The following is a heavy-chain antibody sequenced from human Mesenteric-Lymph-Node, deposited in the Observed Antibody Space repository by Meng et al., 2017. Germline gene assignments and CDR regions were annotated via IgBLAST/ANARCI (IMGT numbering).Heavy chain of an antibody. J-gene: IGHJ4*02. CDR3: ARVTPKGYSSAWYWFDY. Sequence: SETLSLTCTVSGDSISPYYWSWIRQPPGKGLEWIGQVYYSGDTNYNPSLKSRLSISVDTSKNQFSLRLSSVTAADTALYYCARVTPKGYSSAWYWFDYWGQGILVTGSS. D-gene: IGHD6-13*01. V-gene: IGHV4-59*01. CDR1: GDSISPYY. CDR2: VYYSGDT.